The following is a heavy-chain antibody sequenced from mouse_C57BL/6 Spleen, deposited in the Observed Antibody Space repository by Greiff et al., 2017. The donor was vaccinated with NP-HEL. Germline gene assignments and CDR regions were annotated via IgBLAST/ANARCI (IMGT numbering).Heavy chain of an antibody. D-gene: IGHD1-2*01. CDR2: ISDGGSYT. CDR3: ARVDGPFDY. CDR1: GFTFSSYA. V-gene: IGHV5-4*01. J-gene: IGHJ2*01. Sequence: EVQGVESGGGLVKPGGSLKLSCAASGFTFSSYAMSWVRQTPEKKLEWVATISDGGSYTYYPDNVKGRFTISRDNAKNNLYLQMSHLKSEDTAMYYCARVDGPFDYWGQGTTLTVSS.